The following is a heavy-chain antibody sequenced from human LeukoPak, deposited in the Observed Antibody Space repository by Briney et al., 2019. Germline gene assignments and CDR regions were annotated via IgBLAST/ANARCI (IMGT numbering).Heavy chain of an antibody. D-gene: IGHD5-18*01. CDR2: ISSSGSTI. J-gene: IGHJ3*02. CDR1: GFTFSSYE. Sequence: GGSLRLSCAASGFTFSSYEMNWVRQAPGKGLEWVSYISSSGSTIYYADSVKGRFTISRDNAKNSLYLQMNSLRADDTAVYYCAGVDAAMPDAFDIWGQGTTVTVSS. V-gene: IGHV3-48*03. CDR3: AGVDAAMPDAFDI.